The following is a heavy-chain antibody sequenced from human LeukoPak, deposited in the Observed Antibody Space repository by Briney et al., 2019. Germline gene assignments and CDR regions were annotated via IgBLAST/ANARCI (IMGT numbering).Heavy chain of an antibody. D-gene: IGHD3/OR15-3a*01. CDR3: ARDGHDFWTGYWGY. CDR1: GGSITSSSYY. CDR2: IYYTGST. Sequence: SETLSLTCTVSGGSITSSSYYWGWIRQPPGKGLEWIGSIYYTGSTYYNPSLKSGVTISVDTSKIQFSLKLTSVTAADTAIYYCARDGHDFWTGYWGYWGQGILVTVSS. J-gene: IGHJ4*02. V-gene: IGHV4-39*07.